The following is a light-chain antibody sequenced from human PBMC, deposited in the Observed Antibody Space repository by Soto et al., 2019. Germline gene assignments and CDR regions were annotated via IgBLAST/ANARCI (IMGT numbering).Light chain of an antibody. CDR1: QSVNSN. V-gene: IGKV3-15*01. Sequence: EIVMTQSPATLSVSPGERATLSCRASQSVNSNLVWYQQKPGQAPRLLIYGASTRATGIPGRFSGSGYGTEFTLTISSLQSEDFAVYYCQQYNSWLCTFGQGTKVEIK. CDR3: QQYNSWLCT. J-gene: IGKJ1*01. CDR2: GAS.